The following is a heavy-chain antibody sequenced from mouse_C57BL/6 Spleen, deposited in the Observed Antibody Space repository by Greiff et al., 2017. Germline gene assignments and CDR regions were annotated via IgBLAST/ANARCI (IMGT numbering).Heavy chain of an antibody. J-gene: IGHJ4*01. D-gene: IGHD3-2*02. Sequence: EVKLVESEGGLVQPGSSMKLSCTASGFTFSDYYMAWVRQVPEKGLEWVANINYDGSSTYYLDSLKSRFIISRDNAKNILYLQMSSLKSEDTATYYCAREGAQVLYAMDYWGQGTSVTVSS. CDR3: AREGAQVLYAMDY. V-gene: IGHV5-16*01. CDR2: INYDGSST. CDR1: GFTFSDYY.